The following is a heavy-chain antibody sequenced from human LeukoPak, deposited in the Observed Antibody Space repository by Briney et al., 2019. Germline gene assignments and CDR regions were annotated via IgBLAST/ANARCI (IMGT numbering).Heavy chain of an antibody. CDR1: GFTFNIYA. V-gene: IGHV3-23*01. Sequence: PGGSLRLSCAASGFTFNIYAMSWVRQAPGKGLEWVSTIGSTPTFYADSVKGRFTISRDDSRNTLYLHMNRLRAEDTAVYYCAKDSFDHNGVYDAFDIWGQGTLVTVSS. J-gene: IGHJ3*02. CDR3: AKDSFDHNGVYDAFDI. D-gene: IGHD3-16*01. CDR2: IGSTPT.